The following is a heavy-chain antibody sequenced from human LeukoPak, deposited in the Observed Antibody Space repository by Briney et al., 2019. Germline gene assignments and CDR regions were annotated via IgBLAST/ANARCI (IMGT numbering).Heavy chain of an antibody. V-gene: IGHV3-23*01. J-gene: IGHJ4*02. CDR2: ISGSGGST. D-gene: IGHD2-2*01. CDR3: AKAKLGPYCSSTSCPFDY. Sequence: GGSLRLSCAASGFTFSSYSMNWVRQAPGKGLEWVSAISGSGGSTYYADSVKGRFTISRDNSKNTLYLQMNSLRAEDTAVYYCAKAKLGPYCSSTSCPFDYWGQGTLVTVSS. CDR1: GFTFSSYS.